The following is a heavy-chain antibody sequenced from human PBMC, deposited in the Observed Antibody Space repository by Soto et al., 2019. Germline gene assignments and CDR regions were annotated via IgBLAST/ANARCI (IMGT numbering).Heavy chain of an antibody. CDR2: VYYSGGA. V-gene: IGHV4-39*01. CDR1: GVSIHNSHSF. Sequence: TLSLTCTVSGVSIHNSHSFWGWIRQPPGKGLEFIGTVYYSGGAHYNSSLKSRVTISVDTANNQVSLRMRSLTAADTAVYYCGRVVEGATRHTDLDSWGQGTLVTVSS. CDR3: GRVVEGATRHTDLDS. J-gene: IGHJ5*01. D-gene: IGHD2-21*01.